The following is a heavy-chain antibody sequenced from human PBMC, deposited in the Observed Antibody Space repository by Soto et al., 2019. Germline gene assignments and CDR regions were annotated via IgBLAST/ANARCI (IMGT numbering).Heavy chain of an antibody. D-gene: IGHD3-3*01. CDR1: GYNFAGYW. Sequence: GESLKISCKGSGYNFAGYWIAWVRQMPGKGLELMGIIYPSDSDTRYRPSFQGQVTISADKSISSAYLQWSSLRASDTAMYYCARGGVSTRTFDSWGQGTPVTVSS. J-gene: IGHJ4*02. CDR2: IYPSDSDT. CDR3: ARGGVSTRTFDS. V-gene: IGHV5-51*01.